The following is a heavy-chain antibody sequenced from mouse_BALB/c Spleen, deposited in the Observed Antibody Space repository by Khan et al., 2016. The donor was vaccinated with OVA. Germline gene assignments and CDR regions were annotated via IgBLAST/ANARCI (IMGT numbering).Heavy chain of an antibody. Sequence: QIQLVQSGPELKKPGETVKISCKASGYTFTNYGMNWVKQSPGKALKWMGWINTYTGEPTYDDDFKGRFAFSLETSASTAYLQISNLKNEDTATYFCARPPFFTYTLDHWGQGTSVTVSS. CDR1: GYTFTNYG. V-gene: IGHV9-3-1*01. CDR3: ARPPFFTYTLDH. CDR2: INTYTGEP. J-gene: IGHJ4*01.